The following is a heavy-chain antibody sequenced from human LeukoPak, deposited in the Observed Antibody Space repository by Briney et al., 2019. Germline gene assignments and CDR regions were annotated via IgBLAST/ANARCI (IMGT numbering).Heavy chain of an antibody. J-gene: IGHJ4*02. CDR1: GFTFGGYV. V-gene: IGHV3-49*04. D-gene: IGHD2-2*01. CDR3: TRVGYCSSTSCLYFDY. Sequence: AGGSLRLSCTASGFTFGGYVMSWVRQAPGKGLEWVGFIRSKVYDGTKEYAASVKGRFTISRDDSKSIAYLQMNSLKTEDTAVYYCTRVGYCSSTSCLYFDYWGQGTLVTVSS. CDR2: IRSKVYDGTK.